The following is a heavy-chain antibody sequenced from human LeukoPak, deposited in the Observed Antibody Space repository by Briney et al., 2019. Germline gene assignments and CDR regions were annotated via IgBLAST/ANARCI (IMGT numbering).Heavy chain of an antibody. V-gene: IGHV4-34*01. Sequence: SETLSLTCAVYGGSFSGYYWSWIRQLPGKGLEWIGEINHSGSTNYNPSLKSRVTISVDTSKNQFSLKLSSVTAADTAVYYCARAVGAVQDWGQGTLVTVSS. CDR2: INHSGST. J-gene: IGHJ4*02. CDR1: GGSFSGYY. D-gene: IGHD1-26*01. CDR3: ARAVGAVQD.